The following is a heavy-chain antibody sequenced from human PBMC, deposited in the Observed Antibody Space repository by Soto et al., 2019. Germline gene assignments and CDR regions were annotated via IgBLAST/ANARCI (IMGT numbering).Heavy chain of an antibody. CDR2: INHSGNT. D-gene: IGHD2-15*01. V-gene: IGHV4-34*01. Sequence: SETLSLTCAVYGGSFSGYYWSWVRQPPGKGLEWIGEINHSGNTNYNPSLKSRVTISVDTSKNQFSLKLSSVTAADTAVYYCARGRYCSGGSCYRGLDWFDPRGRGTLVTVSS. CDR3: ARGRYCSGGSCYRGLDWFDP. J-gene: IGHJ5*02. CDR1: GGSFSGYY.